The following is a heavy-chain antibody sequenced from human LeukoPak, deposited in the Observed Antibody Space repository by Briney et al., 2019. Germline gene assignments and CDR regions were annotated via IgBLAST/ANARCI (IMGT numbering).Heavy chain of an antibody. CDR1: GFSFRNSW. Sequence: GGSLRLSCAASGFSFRNSWMSWVRQAPGKGLEWVAVISYDGSNKYYADSVKGRFTISRDNSKNTLYLQMNSLRAEDTAVYYCARDSSSWYGTPPSYGMDVWGQGTTVTVSS. CDR3: ARDSSSWYGTPPSYGMDV. V-gene: IGHV3-30*03. D-gene: IGHD6-13*01. CDR2: ISYDGSNK. J-gene: IGHJ6*02.